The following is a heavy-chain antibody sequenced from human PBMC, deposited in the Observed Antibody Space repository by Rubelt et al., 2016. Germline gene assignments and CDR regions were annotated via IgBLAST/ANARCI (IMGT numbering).Heavy chain of an antibody. D-gene: IGHD4-17*01. CDR3: ARDSSYGDYDH. CDR2: ISGSGGST. V-gene: IGHV3-23*01. Sequence: GKGLEWVSAISGSGGSTYYADSVKGRFTISRDNSKNTLYLQMNSLRDEDTAVYYCARDSSYGDYDHWDQGTLVTVSS. J-gene: IGHJ5*02.